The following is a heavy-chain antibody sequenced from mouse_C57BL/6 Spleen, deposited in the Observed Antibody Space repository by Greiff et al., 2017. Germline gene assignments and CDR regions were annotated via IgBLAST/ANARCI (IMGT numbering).Heavy chain of an antibody. J-gene: IGHJ4*01. CDR2: IYPRDGST. CDR3: ARGNYYGSLYYYAMDY. Sequence: QVQLQQSDAELVKPGASVKISCKVSGYTFTDHTIHWMKQRPEQGLEWIGYIYPRDGSTKYNEKFKGKATLTADKSSSTAYMQLNSLTSEDSAVYCCARGNYYGSLYYYAMDYWGQGTSVTVSS. V-gene: IGHV1-78*01. CDR1: GYTFTDHT. D-gene: IGHD1-1*01.